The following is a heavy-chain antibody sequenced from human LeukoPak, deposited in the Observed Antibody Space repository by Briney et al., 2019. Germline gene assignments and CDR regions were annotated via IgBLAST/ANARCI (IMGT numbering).Heavy chain of an antibody. D-gene: IGHD1-14*01. CDR1: GGSISSTAYY. J-gene: IGHJ4*02. CDR2: IFYSGTT. V-gene: IGHV4-39*01. Sequence: PSETLSLTCTVSGGSISSTAYYWVWIRQPPGKGLEWIGTIFYSGTTYYNPSLKSRLTISVDTSKNQFSLRLNSVTAADTAIYYCARRLGTYNPYFDSWGQGTPVTVSS. CDR3: ARRLGTYNPYFDS.